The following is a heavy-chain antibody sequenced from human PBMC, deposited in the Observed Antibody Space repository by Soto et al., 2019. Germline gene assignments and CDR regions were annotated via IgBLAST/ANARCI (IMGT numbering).Heavy chain of an antibody. D-gene: IGHD5-12*01. Sequence: QVQLEQSGPEVKKPGSSVKVSCKASGDTSNVYPLSWVRQAPRQGLEWMGGIIPIFGTTNYAQRFQGRLTITADPSTSTVYMELSSLKSDDTAIYYCATEGQEMASIRFDYWGQGTLVTVTS. CDR3: ATEGQEMASIRFDY. J-gene: IGHJ4*02. CDR2: IIPIFGTT. V-gene: IGHV1-69*01. CDR1: GDTSNVYP.